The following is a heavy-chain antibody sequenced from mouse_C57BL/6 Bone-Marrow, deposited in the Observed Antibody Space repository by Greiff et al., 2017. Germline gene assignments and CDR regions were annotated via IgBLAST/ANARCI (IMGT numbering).Heavy chain of an antibody. CDR1: GYTFTDYA. J-gene: IGHJ2*01. CDR2: ISTYYGDA. CDR3: LIYYGYDRDY. D-gene: IGHD2-2*01. Sequence: QVQLQQSGPELVRPGVSVKISCKGSGYTFTDYAMHWVKQSHAKSLEWIGVISTYYGDASYNQKFKDKATMTGDKSSSTAYMKLTSLTSEDSAFYPCLIYYGYDRDYWGKGTTLTVSS. V-gene: IGHV1-67*01.